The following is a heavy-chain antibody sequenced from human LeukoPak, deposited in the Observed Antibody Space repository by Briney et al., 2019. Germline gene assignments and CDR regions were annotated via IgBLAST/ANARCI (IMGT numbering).Heavy chain of an antibody. D-gene: IGHD3-10*01. CDR2: ISGSSSYT. Sequence: GGSLRLSCAAAGFTTSDYYMSWSRQTPRRGLEWGSYISGSSSYTSHTESVMGRFTIFRDNAKNSVYLQMTSLRAEDTALYFCANYHQRPPAMDFWGQGTTVTVSS. CDR3: ANYHQRPPAMDF. J-gene: IGHJ6*02. CDR1: GFTTSDYY. V-gene: IGHV3-11*03.